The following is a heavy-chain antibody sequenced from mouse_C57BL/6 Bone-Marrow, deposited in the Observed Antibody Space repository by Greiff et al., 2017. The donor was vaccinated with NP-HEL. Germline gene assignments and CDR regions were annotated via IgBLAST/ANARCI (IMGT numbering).Heavy chain of an antibody. CDR3: ARAHYGYSWFAY. J-gene: IGHJ3*01. D-gene: IGHD2-2*01. CDR1: GFTFSSYA. V-gene: IGHV5-4*01. Sequence: EVQLVESGGGLVKPGGSLKLSCAASGFTFSSYAMSWVRQTPEKRLEWVATISDGGSYTYYPDNVKGRFTISRDKAKNNLYLQMSHLKSEDTAMYYCARAHYGYSWFAYWGQGTLVTVSA. CDR2: ISDGGSYT.